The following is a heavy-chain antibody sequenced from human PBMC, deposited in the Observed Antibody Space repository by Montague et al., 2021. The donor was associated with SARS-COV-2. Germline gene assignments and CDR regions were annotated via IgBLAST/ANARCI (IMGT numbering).Heavy chain of an antibody. CDR2: ITNSGSV. CDR1: GGSFSRYS. CDR3: ARQKLRPHKPIKKEFYYYGLDI. Sequence: SETLPLTCAVYGGSFSRYSYNWVRQAPGKGLEWIGEITNSGSVNYQPALNNRVTISVDPSKSQVSLRLTSVTVADTAIYFCARQKLRPHKPIKKEFYYYGLDIWGQGTTVTVS. J-gene: IGHJ6*02. V-gene: IGHV4-34*01.